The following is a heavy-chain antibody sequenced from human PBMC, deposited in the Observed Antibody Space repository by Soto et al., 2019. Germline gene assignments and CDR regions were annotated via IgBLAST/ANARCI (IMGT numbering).Heavy chain of an antibody. CDR2: MSHDGSKK. J-gene: IGHJ4*02. Sequence: QVQLVESGGGVVQPGRSLRLSCAASGFSLSSYGMHWVRQAPGKGLDWVAVMSHDGSKKYYADSVKGRFTISRDNSKNTLYLQMNSLRAEDTAVYYCAKVSGPLIVVAYFDSWGQGTLVTVSS. V-gene: IGHV3-30*18. CDR3: AKVSGPLIVVAYFDS. CDR1: GFSLSSYG. D-gene: IGHD3-22*01.